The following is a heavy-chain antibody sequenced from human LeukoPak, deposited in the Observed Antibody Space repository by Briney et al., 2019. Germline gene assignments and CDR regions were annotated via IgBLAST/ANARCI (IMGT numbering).Heavy chain of an antibody. CDR1: GGSFSGYY. J-gene: IGHJ5*02. Sequence: SETLSLTCAVYGGSFSGYYWSWIRQPPGKGLEWIGEINHSGSTNYNPSLKSRLNMSVETSKNQFSLKLSSVTVADTAIYYCASRRYGGYDWVLPVWFDPWGQGTLVTVSS. D-gene: IGHD5-12*01. V-gene: IGHV4-34*01. CDR2: INHSGST. CDR3: ASRRYGGYDWVLPVWFDP.